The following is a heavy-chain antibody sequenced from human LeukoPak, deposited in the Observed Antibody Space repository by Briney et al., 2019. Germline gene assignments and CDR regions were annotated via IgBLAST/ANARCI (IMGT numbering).Heavy chain of an antibody. CDR2: ISSSSSYI. D-gene: IGHD3-3*01. V-gene: IGHV3-21*01. J-gene: IGHJ4*02. CDR1: GFTFSSYS. CDR3: ARDHRSYYTDY. Sequence: PGGSLRLSCAASGFTFSSYSMNWVRQAPGKGLEWVSSISSSSSYIYYADSVKGRFTISRDYAKNSLYLQMNSLRAEDTAVYYCARDHRSYYTDYWGQGTLVTVSS.